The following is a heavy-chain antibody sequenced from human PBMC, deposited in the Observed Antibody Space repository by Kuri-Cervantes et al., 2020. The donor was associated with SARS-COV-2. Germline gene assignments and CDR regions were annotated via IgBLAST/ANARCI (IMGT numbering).Heavy chain of an antibody. CDR2: ISYDGKKK. J-gene: IGHJ4*02. Sequence: LKISCAASGFNFSRTDMHWVRQAPGKGLEWVAVISYDGKKKKCIGSGKGRFTISRDNSQNTVYLRMTNLRSEDTAMYYCAKDHFGVHDFWGQGTLVTVSS. CDR1: GFNFSRTD. D-gene: IGHD2-21*01. CDR3: AKDHFGVHDF. V-gene: IGHV3-30*18.